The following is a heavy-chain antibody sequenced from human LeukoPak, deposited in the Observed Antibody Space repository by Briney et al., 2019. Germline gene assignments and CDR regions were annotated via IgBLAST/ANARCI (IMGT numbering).Heavy chain of an antibody. CDR2: INPSGGST. V-gene: IGHV1-46*01. J-gene: IGHJ6*02. CDR3: ARDPAAVYYYYGMDV. CDR1: GYTFTSYY. Sequence: ASVKVSCKASGYTFTSYYMHWVRQAPGQGLEWMGIINPSGGSTSYAQKFQGRITMTRDTSTSTVYMELSSLRSEDTAVYYCARDPAAVYYYYGMDVWGQGTTVTVSS. D-gene: IGHD2-2*01.